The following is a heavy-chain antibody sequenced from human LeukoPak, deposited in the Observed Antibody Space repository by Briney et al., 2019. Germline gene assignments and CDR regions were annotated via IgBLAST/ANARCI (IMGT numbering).Heavy chain of an antibody. D-gene: IGHD3-3*01. CDR3: ARDLDPTSTYYDFWSGYHGYYYYYYRMDV. Sequence: GGSLRLSCAASGFTFSSYSMNWVRQAPGKGLEWVSSISSSSSYIYYADSVKGRFTISRDNAKNSLYLQMNSLRAEDTAVYYCARDLDPTSTYYDFWSGYHGYYYYYYRMDVWGQGTTVTVSS. CDR2: ISSSSSYI. CDR1: GFTFSSYS. J-gene: IGHJ6*02. V-gene: IGHV3-21*01.